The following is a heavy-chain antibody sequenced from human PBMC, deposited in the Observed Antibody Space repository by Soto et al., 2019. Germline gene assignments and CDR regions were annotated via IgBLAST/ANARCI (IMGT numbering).Heavy chain of an antibody. CDR3: ARVVPGAEDWFGP. Sequence: ASVKVSCKTSGYTFSNYCITWVRQAPGQPLEWLGWVSLYSDGTNYAQKFQGRVSMTTDTSTTTAYMELRSLRSDDTAVYYCARVVPGAEDWFGPWGQGTLVTVS. CDR2: VSLYSDGT. CDR1: GYTFSNYC. D-gene: IGHD2-2*01. V-gene: IGHV1-18*01. J-gene: IGHJ5*02.